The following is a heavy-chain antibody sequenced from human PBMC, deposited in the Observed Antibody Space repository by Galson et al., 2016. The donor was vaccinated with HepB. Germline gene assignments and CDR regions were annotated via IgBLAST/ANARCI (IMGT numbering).Heavy chain of an antibody. CDR1: GYSFIAYD. V-gene: IGHV1-2*02. Sequence: SVKVSCKATGYSFIAYDIYWVRQAPGQGLQWMGWINPNNGDTTYEQKFRGRVTMTSNTSLRTAYMEQSILRSDDTAVYYCARPMNRVGTGHRGQGTLVTVSS. D-gene: IGHD1-14*01. J-gene: IGHJ4*02. CDR2: INPNNGDT. CDR3: ARPMNRVGTGH.